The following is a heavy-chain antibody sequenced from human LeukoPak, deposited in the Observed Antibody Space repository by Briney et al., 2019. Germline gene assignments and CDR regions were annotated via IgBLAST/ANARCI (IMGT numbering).Heavy chain of an antibody. CDR1: GHTLTELS. D-gene: IGHD3-9*01. V-gene: IGHV1-24*01. J-gene: IGHJ6*02. Sequence: ASVKVSCKVSGHTLTELSMHWVRQAPGKGLEWMGGFDPEDGETIYAQKFQGRVTMTEDTSIDTAYMELSSLRSEDTAVYYCATIKAPNYDRGYGMDVWGQGTTVTVSS. CDR3: ATIKAPNYDRGYGMDV. CDR2: FDPEDGET.